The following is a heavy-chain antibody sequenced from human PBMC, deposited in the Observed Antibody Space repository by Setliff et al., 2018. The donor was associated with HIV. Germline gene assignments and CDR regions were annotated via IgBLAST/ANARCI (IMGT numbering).Heavy chain of an antibody. CDR3: ARWKSSGYNYFDY. Sequence: PSETLSLTCAVSGGSISSSNWWGWVRQPPGNELEWIGEIYHSGTTNYNPSLKSRVTISVDKSKNHFSLKLNSVTAADTAVYYCARWKSSGYNYFDYWGQGTLVTVSS. D-gene: IGHD5-12*01. V-gene: IGHV4-4*02. J-gene: IGHJ4*02. CDR1: GGSISSSNW. CDR2: IYHSGTT.